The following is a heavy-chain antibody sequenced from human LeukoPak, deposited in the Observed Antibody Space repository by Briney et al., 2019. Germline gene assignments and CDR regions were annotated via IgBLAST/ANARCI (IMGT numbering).Heavy chain of an antibody. V-gene: IGHV4-59*01. Sequence: QSSETLSPTCTVSGGSISSYYWSWIRQPPGKGLEWIGYIYYSGNTNYNPSLKSRVSISIDTSKNQFSLQLSSVTAADTAVYYCARDRDSSGLRDFDLWGRGTLVTVSA. CDR1: GGSISSYY. D-gene: IGHD3-22*01. CDR3: ARDRDSSGLRDFDL. CDR2: IYYSGNT. J-gene: IGHJ2*01.